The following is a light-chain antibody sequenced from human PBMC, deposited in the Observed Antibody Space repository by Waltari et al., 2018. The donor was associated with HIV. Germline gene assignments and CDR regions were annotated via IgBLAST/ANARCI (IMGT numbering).Light chain of an antibody. Sequence: YGLTQPPSVSVAPGKTASLACGGDNLVSKSVHWYQQKPGQATVLVVYYDSERPSGISERISGSNSGNTATLTISRVEAGDEADYYCQVWDTVTDQGVFGGGTKLTVL. CDR3: QVWDTVTDQGV. CDR1: NLVSKS. V-gene: IGLV3-21*04. J-gene: IGLJ3*02. CDR2: YDS.